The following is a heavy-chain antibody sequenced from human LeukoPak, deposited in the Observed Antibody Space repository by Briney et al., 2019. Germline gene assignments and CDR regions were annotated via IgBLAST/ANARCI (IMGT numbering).Heavy chain of an antibody. D-gene: IGHD6-13*01. CDR3: ARDTLGLPGTRYFFDS. Sequence: PGGSLRLSCATSAFTFRSYAMTWIRQAPGRGLEWVSSVSRSGAATFYADSLKGRFTISRDNSKNTLYLQMYSLRAEDTALYYCARDTLGLPGTRYFFDSWGQGTLVTVSS. CDR1: AFTFRSYA. J-gene: IGHJ4*02. CDR2: VSRSGAAT. V-gene: IGHV3-23*01.